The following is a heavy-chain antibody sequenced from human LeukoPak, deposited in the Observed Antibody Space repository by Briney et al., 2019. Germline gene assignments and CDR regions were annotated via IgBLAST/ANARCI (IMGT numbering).Heavy chain of an antibody. V-gene: IGHV3-23*01. CDR2: ISGGGGST. Sequence: GGSLRLSCAASGFTFSSYAMSWVRQAPGKGLEWVSAISGGGGSTYYADSVKGRFTISRDNSKNTLYLQMNSLRAEDTAVYYCAKGYCSGGSCYPVDYWGQGTLVTVSS. CDR1: GFTFSSYA. D-gene: IGHD2-15*01. J-gene: IGHJ4*02. CDR3: AKGYCSGGSCYPVDY.